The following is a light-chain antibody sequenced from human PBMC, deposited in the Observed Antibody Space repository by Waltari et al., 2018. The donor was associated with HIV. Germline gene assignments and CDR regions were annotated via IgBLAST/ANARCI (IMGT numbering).Light chain of an antibody. Sequence: NFMLTQPPSVSSSPGKTVTISCTRTSGNIATNYVQWFQKRPGSPPTVLIFEDNEKPPGVPDRFSGSIDSSSKSASLTISGLQAEDEAEYYCHSYDRSNLWVFGGGTKLTVL. CDR2: EDN. CDR3: HSYDRSNLWV. J-gene: IGLJ3*02. CDR1: SGNIATNY. V-gene: IGLV6-57*01.